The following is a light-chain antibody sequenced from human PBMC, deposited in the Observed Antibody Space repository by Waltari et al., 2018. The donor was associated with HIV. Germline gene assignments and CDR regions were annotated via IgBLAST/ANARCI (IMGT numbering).Light chain of an antibody. CDR3: CSYAGSYTMV. Sequence: QSALTQPRPVSGSPGQSVTLSRTVSSSDVGGSHFVSWYQQHPGKAPKVIIHDDSERPAGVPDRFSGSKSGNTASLTISGLQAEDDADYYCCSYAGSYTMVFGGGTKLTVL. J-gene: IGLJ2*01. V-gene: IGLV2-11*01. CDR2: DDS. CDR1: SSDVGGSHF.